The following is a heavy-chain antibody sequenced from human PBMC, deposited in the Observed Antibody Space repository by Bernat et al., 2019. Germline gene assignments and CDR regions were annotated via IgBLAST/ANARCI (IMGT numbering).Heavy chain of an antibody. V-gene: IGHV3-30*01. CDR3: ARDWYGSGSYIASYYSYYYMDV. D-gene: IGHD3-10*01. J-gene: IGHJ6*03. Sequence: QVQLVESGGGVVQPGRSLRLSCAASGFTFSSYAMHWVRQAPGKGLEWVAVISYDGSNKYYADSVKGRFTISRDNSKNTLYLQMNSLRAEDTAVYYCARDWYGSGSYIASYYSYYYMDVWGKGTTVTVSS. CDR2: ISYDGSNK. CDR1: GFTFSSYA.